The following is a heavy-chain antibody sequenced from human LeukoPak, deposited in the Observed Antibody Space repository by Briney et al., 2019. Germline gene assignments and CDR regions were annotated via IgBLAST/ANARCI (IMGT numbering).Heavy chain of an antibody. D-gene: IGHD2-21*01. Sequence: GGSLRLSCEASRFTFSNFGMHWVRQVPGKGLVWVSRINTDGSRAIYAASVKGRFTISIDNAKNMLYLQMSSLRAEDTAVYYCACGLFDVWGKGTAVTVSS. CDR1: RFTFSNFG. J-gene: IGHJ6*04. V-gene: IGHV3-74*01. CDR3: ACGLFDV. CDR2: INTDGSRA.